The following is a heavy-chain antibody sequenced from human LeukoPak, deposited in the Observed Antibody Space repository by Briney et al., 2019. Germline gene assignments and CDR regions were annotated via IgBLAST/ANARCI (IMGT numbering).Heavy chain of an antibody. CDR3: ASLQQWLAPIDY. J-gene: IGHJ4*02. D-gene: IGHD6-19*01. V-gene: IGHV4-34*01. CDR1: GGSFSGYY. Sequence: NASETLSLTCAVYGGSFSGYYWSWIRQPPGEGLEWIGEINHSGSTNYNPSLKSRVTISVDTSKNQFSLKLSSVTAADTAVYYCASLQQWLAPIDYWGQGTLVTVSS. CDR2: INHSGST.